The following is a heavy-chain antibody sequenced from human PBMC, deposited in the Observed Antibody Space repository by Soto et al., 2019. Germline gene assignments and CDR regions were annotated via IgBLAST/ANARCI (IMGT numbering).Heavy chain of an antibody. V-gene: IGHV1-3*01. D-gene: IGHD6-13*01. J-gene: IGHJ5*02. CDR2: INAANGDT. CDR1: GYTFTSYG. Sequence: ASVKVSGKASGYTFTSYGIHWVRQAPGQRLEWMGWINAANGDTKYSPKFQGRVTITRDTSASTAYMELSSLRSEDTAVYYCVRRNVSATGIDWFDPWGQGNLVTVSS. CDR3: VRRNVSATGIDWFDP.